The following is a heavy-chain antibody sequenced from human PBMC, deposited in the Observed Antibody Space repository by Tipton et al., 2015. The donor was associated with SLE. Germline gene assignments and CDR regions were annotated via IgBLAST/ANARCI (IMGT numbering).Heavy chain of an antibody. CDR2: IKQDGSQK. J-gene: IGHJ4*02. V-gene: IGHV3-7*01. CDR3: ARNIIAAAGYFDY. Sequence: SLRLSCAASGFTFSNAWMNWVRQAPGMGLEWVANIKQDGSQKYYVDSVKGRFTISRDNAKNSLYLQMNSLRAEDTAVYYCARNIIAAAGYFDYWGQGTLVTVSS. CDR1: GFTFSNAW. D-gene: IGHD6-13*01.